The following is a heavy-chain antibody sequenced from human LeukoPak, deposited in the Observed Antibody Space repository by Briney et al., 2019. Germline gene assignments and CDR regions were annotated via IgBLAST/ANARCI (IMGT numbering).Heavy chain of an antibody. CDR1: GFTFSNQA. CDR3: AKASRSFLTGYGEYYFDY. V-gene: IGHV3-23*01. D-gene: IGHD3-9*01. Sequence: GGSLRLSCSASGFTFSNQAMSWVRQAPGKGLQWVSAISSSGGSTYYTDSVKGRFTISRDNFKNKLYLQMNSLRADDTAVYYCAKASRSFLTGYGEYYFDYWGQGTLVTVSS. J-gene: IGHJ4*02. CDR2: ISSSGGST.